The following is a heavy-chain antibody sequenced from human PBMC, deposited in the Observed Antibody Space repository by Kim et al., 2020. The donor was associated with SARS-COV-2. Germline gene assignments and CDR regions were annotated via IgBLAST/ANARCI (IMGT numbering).Heavy chain of an antibody. Sequence: GGSLRLSCAASGFTFSSYAMSWVRQAPGKGLEWVSTISGSGGNTYYAESVKGRFTISRDNSKNTLYLQTNSLRAEDTAVYYCVKEGYTYAPGYFDLWGRGTLVTVPS. CDR1: GFTFSSYA. V-gene: IGHV3-23*01. CDR2: ISGSGGNT. CDR3: VKEGYTYAPGYFDL. D-gene: IGHD5-18*01. J-gene: IGHJ2*01.